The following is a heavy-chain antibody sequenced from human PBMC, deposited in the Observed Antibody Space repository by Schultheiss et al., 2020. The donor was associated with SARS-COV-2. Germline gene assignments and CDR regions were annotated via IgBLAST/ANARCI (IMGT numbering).Heavy chain of an antibody. CDR1: GFTVSSNY. D-gene: IGHD3-10*01. Sequence: GSLRLSCAASGFTVSSNYMSWVRQAPGKGLEWVSVIYSGGSTYYADSVKGRFTISRDNAKNSLYLQMNSLRAEDTAVYYCARDMQGSGSYYEPARGSGMDVWGQGTTVTVSS. J-gene: IGHJ6*02. CDR3: ARDMQGSGSYYEPARGSGMDV. V-gene: IGHV3-66*01. CDR2: IYSGGST.